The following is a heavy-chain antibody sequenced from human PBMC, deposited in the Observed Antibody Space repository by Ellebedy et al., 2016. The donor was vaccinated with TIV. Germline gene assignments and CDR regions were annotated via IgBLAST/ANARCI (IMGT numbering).Heavy chain of an antibody. V-gene: IGHV4-4*07. CDR2: IYSTGSTGGT. J-gene: IGHJ4*02. D-gene: IGHD1-26*01. CDR1: GGSISSYY. Sequence: MPSETLSLTCTVSGGSISSYYWSWIRQPAGKGLEWIGRIYSTGSTGGTNYSPSLKSRITMSVDTSKNQFSLKLSSVTAADTAVYYCVRWVGHFDFWGQGTLVTVSS. CDR3: VRWVGHFDF.